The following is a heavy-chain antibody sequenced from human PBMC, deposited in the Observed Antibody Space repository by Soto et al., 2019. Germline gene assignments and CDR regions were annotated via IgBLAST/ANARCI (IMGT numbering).Heavy chain of an antibody. J-gene: IGHJ4*02. Sequence: SETLSLTCTVSGGSISSYYWSWIRQPPGKGLEWIGYIYYSGSTNYNPSLKSRVTISVDTSKNQFSLKLSSVTAADTAMYYCARRYGGTFDYWGQGTLVTVS. D-gene: IGHD2-15*01. V-gene: IGHV4-59*08. CDR1: GGSISSYY. CDR3: ARRYGGTFDY. CDR2: IYYSGST.